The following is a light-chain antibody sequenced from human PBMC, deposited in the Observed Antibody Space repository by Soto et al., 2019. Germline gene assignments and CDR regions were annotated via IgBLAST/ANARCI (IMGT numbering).Light chain of an antibody. CDR2: GAS. Sequence: EIVMTQSPATLSVSPGERATLSCRASQSVSSNLAWYQQKPGQAPRLLIYGASNRATGIPARFSGSGSGTDFTLTISSLQSEEFAVYYCQQYNNWPRTFGQGTKLEIK. J-gene: IGKJ2*01. CDR3: QQYNNWPRT. CDR1: QSVSSN. V-gene: IGKV3-15*01.